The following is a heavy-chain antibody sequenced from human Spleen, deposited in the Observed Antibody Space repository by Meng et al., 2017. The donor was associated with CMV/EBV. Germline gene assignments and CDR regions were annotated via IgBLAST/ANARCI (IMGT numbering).Heavy chain of an antibody. CDR1: GFTFSSYE. Sequence: GESLKISCAASGFTFSSYEMNWVRQAPGKGLEWVGRIKSKTDGGTTDYAAPVKGRFTISRDDSKNTLYLQMNSLKTEDTAVYYCTNDPGIAVAPHYYYYGMDVWGQGTTVTVSS. V-gene: IGHV3-15*01. CDR3: TNDPGIAVAPHYYYYGMDV. J-gene: IGHJ6*02. D-gene: IGHD6-19*01. CDR2: IKSKTDGGTT.